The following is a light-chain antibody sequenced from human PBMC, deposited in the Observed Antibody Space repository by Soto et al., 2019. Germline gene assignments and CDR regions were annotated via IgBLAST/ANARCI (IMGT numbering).Light chain of an antibody. CDR1: QSISSY. J-gene: IGKJ1*01. V-gene: IGKV1-39*01. Sequence: DIQMTQSPSSLSASVGDRVTITCRASQSISSYLNWYQQKPGKAPKLLIYAASSLQSGVPSRFSGSGSGTXXXXXXXXLQPXDFAXXXXXQSYSTLWTFGQGTKVEIK. CDR2: AAS. CDR3: XQSYSTLWT.